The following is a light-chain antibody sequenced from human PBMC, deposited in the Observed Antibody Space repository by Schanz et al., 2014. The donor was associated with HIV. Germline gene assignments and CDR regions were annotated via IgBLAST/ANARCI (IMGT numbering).Light chain of an antibody. J-gene: IGKJ1*01. CDR3: MQSLQAPRT. Sequence: LLTQSPLSLSVPPGEPASISCSASRDLRDDSGNKLLDWYLPGPGKPPQLLSYLAANRAPGVPARFSGSGSGTYFTLRISTVGAEDVGIYYCMQSLQAPRTFGQGTRVDIK. CDR2: LAA. V-gene: IGKV2-28*01. CDR1: RDLRDDSGNKL.